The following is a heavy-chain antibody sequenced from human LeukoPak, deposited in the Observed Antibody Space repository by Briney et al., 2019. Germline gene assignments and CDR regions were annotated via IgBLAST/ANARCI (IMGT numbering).Heavy chain of an antibody. CDR3: ARDVGTTVGAFDI. CDR2: IKRDGSEE. J-gene: IGHJ3*02. D-gene: IGHD1-26*01. CDR1: GFTFSSYA. Sequence: GGSLRLSCAASGFTFSSYAMSWVRQAPGKGLEWVANIKRDGSEEYYVDSVKGRFTISRDNAENSLYLQVNSLRAEDTAVYYCARDVGTTVGAFDIWGQGTMVTVSS. V-gene: IGHV3-7*01.